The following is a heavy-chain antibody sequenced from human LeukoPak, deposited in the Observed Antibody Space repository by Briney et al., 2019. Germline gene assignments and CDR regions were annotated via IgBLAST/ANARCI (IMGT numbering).Heavy chain of an antibody. Sequence: GGSLRLSCAASGFTFDDYAMRWVRQAPGKGLEWVSGISWNSGSIGYADSVKGRFTISRDNAKNSLYLQMNSLRAEDTALYYCAKGMYGSGSYYNLDYWGQGTLVTVSS. CDR1: GFTFDDYA. CDR2: ISWNSGSI. V-gene: IGHV3-9*01. J-gene: IGHJ4*02. CDR3: AKGMYGSGSYYNLDY. D-gene: IGHD3-10*01.